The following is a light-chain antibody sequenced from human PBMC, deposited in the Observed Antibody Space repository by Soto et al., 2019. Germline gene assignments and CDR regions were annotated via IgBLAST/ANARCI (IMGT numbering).Light chain of an antibody. CDR3: QQYHNWPVT. V-gene: IGKV3-15*01. Sequence: EIVMTQSPATLSVSPGERVTLSCRASQSVSTRLVWYQHKPGQSPRLLISGATTGATGIPPRFSASGSGTDFTLTVNSLQSEDIAVYYCQQYHNWPVTFGGGTKVEIK. CDR2: GAT. J-gene: IGKJ4*01. CDR1: QSVSTR.